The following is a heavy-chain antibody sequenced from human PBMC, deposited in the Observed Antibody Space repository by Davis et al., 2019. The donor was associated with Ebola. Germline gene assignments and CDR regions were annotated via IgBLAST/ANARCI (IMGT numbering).Heavy chain of an antibody. CDR2: ISSGSSYM. CDR1: GFSFSSYS. CDR3: ARTKYYDSSSYYLNYFDY. J-gene: IGHJ4*02. D-gene: IGHD3-22*01. V-gene: IGHV3-21*01. Sequence: GESLKISCAASGFSFSSYSMNWGRHAPGKGLEWVSSISSGSSYMYYADSVKGRFTISRDNAKNSLYLQMNSLRAEDTAVYYCARTKYYDSSSYYLNYFDYWGQGTLVTVSS.